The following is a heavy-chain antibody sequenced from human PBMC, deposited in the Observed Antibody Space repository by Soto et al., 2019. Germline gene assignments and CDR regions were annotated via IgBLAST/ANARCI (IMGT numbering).Heavy chain of an antibody. CDR1: GFTFSSYW. CDR3: ARVKLELRTNWFDP. J-gene: IGHJ5*02. CDR2: IKQDGSEK. Sequence: GGSLRLSCAASGFTFSSYWMRWVRHAPGKRLEWVANIKQDGSEKYYVDSVKGRFTISRDNAKNSLYLQMNSLRAEDTAVYYCARVKLELRTNWFDPWGQGTLVTVSS. V-gene: IGHV3-7*01. D-gene: IGHD1-7*01.